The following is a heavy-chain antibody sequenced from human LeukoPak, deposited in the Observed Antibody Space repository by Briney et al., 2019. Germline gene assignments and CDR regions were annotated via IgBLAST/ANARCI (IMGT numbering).Heavy chain of an antibody. CDR3: AKLRGATRGAFDI. CDR1: GFMFSTYA. V-gene: IGHV3-23*01. J-gene: IGHJ3*02. Sequence: GGSLRLSCAASGFMFSTYAMSWVRQAPGKGLEWASGISGGGGSPYYADSVKGRFTISRDNSKNTLYLQMNSLSAEDTAVYYCAKLRGATRGAFDIWGQGTMVTVSS. D-gene: IGHD1-26*01. CDR2: ISGGGGSP.